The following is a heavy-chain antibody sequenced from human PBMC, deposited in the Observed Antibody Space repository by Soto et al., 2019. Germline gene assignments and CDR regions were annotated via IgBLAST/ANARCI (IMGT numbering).Heavy chain of an antibody. CDR2: INSDGSAT. CDR1: GFTFSSYW. V-gene: IGHV3-74*01. Sequence: GESLKISCAASGFTFSSYWMHWVRQTAGKGLVWVSQINSDGSATRYADSVKGRFTISRDNAKNTVYLQMNSLRAEDTAVYYCATLNSFGSDYWGQGTLVTVS. J-gene: IGHJ4*02. D-gene: IGHD5-18*01. CDR3: ATLNSFGSDY.